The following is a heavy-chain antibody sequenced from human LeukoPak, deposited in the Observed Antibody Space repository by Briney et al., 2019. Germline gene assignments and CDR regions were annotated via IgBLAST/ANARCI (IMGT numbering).Heavy chain of an antibody. CDR1: GYSISGAYY. CDR3: ARVASPTITIFGVVHYYYYYMDV. D-gene: IGHD3-3*01. Sequence: SETLSVTCAVSGYSISGAYYWGWIRQPPGKGLEWIGNIFHGGSTYYNPTLTSRVTISVDTSKSSFSLKLSSVTAADTAVYYCARVASPTITIFGVVHYYYYYMDVWGKGTTVTASS. CDR2: IFHGGST. J-gene: IGHJ6*03. V-gene: IGHV4-38-2*01.